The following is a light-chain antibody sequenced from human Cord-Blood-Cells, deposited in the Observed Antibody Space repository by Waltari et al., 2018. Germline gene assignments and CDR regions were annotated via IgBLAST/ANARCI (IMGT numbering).Light chain of an antibody. CDR2: EVS. CDR1: TSDVGGYNY. V-gene: IGLV2-14*01. CDR3: SSYTSSSTYV. J-gene: IGLJ1*01. Sequence: QSALTQPASVSGSPGQSITISCTAPTSDVGGYNYVSWYQQHPGKAPKLMIYEVSNRPSGVSNRFSGSKSGNTASLTISGLQAEDEADYYCSSYTSSSTYVFGTGTKVTVL.